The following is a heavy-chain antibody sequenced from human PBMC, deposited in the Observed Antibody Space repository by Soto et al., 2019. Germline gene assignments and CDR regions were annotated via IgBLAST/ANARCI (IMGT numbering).Heavy chain of an antibody. CDR3: ARGLYCSGGSCYHDY. V-gene: IGHV5-51*01. Sequence: GESLKISCKGSGYSFTSYWIGWVRQMPGKGLEWMGIIYPGDSDTRYSPSFQGQVTISADKSISTAYLQWNSLKASDTAMYYCARGLYCSGGSCYHDYWGQGTLVTVSS. J-gene: IGHJ4*02. CDR2: IYPGDSDT. D-gene: IGHD2-15*01. CDR1: GYSFTSYW.